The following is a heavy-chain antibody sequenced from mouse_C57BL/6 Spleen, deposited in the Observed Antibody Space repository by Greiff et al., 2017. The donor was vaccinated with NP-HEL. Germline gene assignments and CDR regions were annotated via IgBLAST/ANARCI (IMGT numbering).Heavy chain of an antibody. V-gene: IGHV5-2*01. CDR3: ARHGAQATRDYYAMDY. CDR2: INSDGGST. Sequence: EVQVVESGGGLVQPGESLKLSCESNEYEFPSHDMSWVRKTPEKRLELVAAINSDGGSTYYPDTMERRFIISRDNTKKTLYLQMSSLRSEDTALYYCARHGAQATRDYYAMDYWGQGTSVTVSS. J-gene: IGHJ4*01. CDR1: EYEFPSHD. D-gene: IGHD3-2*02.